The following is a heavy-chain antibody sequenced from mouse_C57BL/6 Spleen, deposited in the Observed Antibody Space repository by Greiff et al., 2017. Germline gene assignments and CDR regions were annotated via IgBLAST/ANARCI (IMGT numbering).Heavy chain of an antibody. CDR2: INPGSGGT. CDR1: GYAFTNYL. Sequence: QVQLQQSGAELVRPGTSVKVSCKASGYAFTNYLIEWVKQRPGQGLEWIGVINPGSGGTNYNEKFKGKATLTADKSSSTAYMQLSSLTSEDSAVYFCARGGLLQEYYAMDYWGQGTSVTVSS. J-gene: IGHJ4*01. D-gene: IGHD1-1*01. CDR3: ARGGLLQEYYAMDY. V-gene: IGHV1-54*01.